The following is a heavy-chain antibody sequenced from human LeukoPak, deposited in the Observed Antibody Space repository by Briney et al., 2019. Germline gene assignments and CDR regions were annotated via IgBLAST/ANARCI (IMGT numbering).Heavy chain of an antibody. CDR1: GYTLSDLA. V-gene: IGHV1-24*01. CDR3: ATRNFGDYGAFDI. CDR2: LDPEDGEA. D-gene: IGHD4-17*01. Sequence: ASVKVSCKVSGYTLSDLAMHWVRQAPGKGLEWMGGLDPEDGEAIYAQPLQGRVTMTEDTSSGTAYMVLSSLRSEDTAVYYCATRNFGDYGAFDIWGQGTMVTVSS. J-gene: IGHJ3*02.